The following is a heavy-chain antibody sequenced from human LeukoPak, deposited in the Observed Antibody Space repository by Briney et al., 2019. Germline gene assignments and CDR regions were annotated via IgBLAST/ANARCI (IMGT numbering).Heavy chain of an antibody. CDR1: GFTFSSYE. D-gene: IGHD4-23*01. CDR3: ARDSPGGTVDY. CDR2: ISSGGSTR. V-gene: IGHV3-48*03. J-gene: IGHJ4*02. Sequence: GGSLRLSCAASGFTFSSYEMNWVRQAPGKGLEWVSRISSGGSTRKYADSVKGRFTISRDNAKNSLYLQMNSLRAEDTALYYCARDSPGGTVDYWGQGTLVTVSS.